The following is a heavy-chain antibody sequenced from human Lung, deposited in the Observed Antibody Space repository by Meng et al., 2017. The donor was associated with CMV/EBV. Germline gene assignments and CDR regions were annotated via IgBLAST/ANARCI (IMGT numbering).Heavy chain of an antibody. CDR2: LSGSGGST. D-gene: IGHD6-13*01. CDR1: GFIFGTFA. Sequence: AGSXRLXCAASGFIFGTFAMTWVRQAPWKGLELVSSLSGSGGSTYYADSVKGRFIISGDSARNTVFLQIHSLRAEDTAVYYCAKEPRSWYGGDGFDVWGHGXKVTVSS. J-gene: IGHJ3*01. V-gene: IGHV3-23*01. CDR3: AKEPRSWYGGDGFDV.